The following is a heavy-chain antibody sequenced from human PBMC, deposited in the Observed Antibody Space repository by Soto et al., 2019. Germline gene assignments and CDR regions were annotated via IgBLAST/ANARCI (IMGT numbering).Heavy chain of an antibody. J-gene: IGHJ5*02. V-gene: IGHV3-7*01. CDR3: ASARHIGP. CDR1: GFTFSSYW. D-gene: IGHD2-21*01. Sequence: GESLRLSCAASGFTFSSYWMSWVRQAPGKGLEWVANIKQDGSEKNYVDSVKGRFTISRDNAKNSLYLQMNSLRADDTAVYYCASARHIGPWGQGTLVTVSS. CDR2: IKQDGSEK.